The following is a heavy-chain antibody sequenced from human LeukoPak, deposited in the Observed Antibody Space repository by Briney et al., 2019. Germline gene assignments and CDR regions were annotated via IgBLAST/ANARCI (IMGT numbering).Heavy chain of an antibody. D-gene: IGHD7-27*01. V-gene: IGHV4-39*01. CDR1: GGSISSSSYY. J-gene: IGHJ4*02. CDR3: ARHPGDRSTPADY. Sequence: SETLSLTCTVSGGSISSSSYYWGWIRQPPGKGLEWIGSIYYTGSTYYNPSLKSRVTISVDTSKNQFSLKLYSVTAADTAVYYCARHPGDRSTPADYWGQGTLVTVSS. CDR2: IYYTGST.